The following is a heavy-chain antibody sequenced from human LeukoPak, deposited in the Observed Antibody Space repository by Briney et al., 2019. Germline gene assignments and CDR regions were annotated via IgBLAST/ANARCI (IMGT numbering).Heavy chain of an antibody. CDR2: IYYSGST. Sequence: PSETLSLTCTVSGGSISSSSYYWGWIRRPPGKGLEWIGSIYYSGSTYYNPSLKSRVTISVDTSKNQFSLKLSSVTAADTAVYYCATRYDSSGYYYGGFDYWGQGTLVTVSS. CDR3: ATRYDSSGYYYGGFDY. V-gene: IGHV4-39*01. J-gene: IGHJ4*02. CDR1: GGSISSSSYY. D-gene: IGHD3-22*01.